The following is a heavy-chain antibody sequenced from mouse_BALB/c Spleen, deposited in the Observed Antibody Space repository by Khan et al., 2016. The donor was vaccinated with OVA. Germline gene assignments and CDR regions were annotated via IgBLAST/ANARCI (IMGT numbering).Heavy chain of an antibody. CDR3: ARGGAAFYRNDGGAMDS. D-gene: IGHD2-14*01. CDR1: GYTFTTAG. V-gene: IGHV9-4*02. CDR2: INTHSGVP. Sequence: QIQLVQSGPELKKPGETVRISCKASGYTFTTAGMQWVQKMPGKGLKWIGWINTHSGVPKYAEDFKGRFVFSLEPSASTAYLQLTNLKNEDTATYFCARGGAAFYRNDGGAMDSWGQGTSVTVSS. J-gene: IGHJ4*01.